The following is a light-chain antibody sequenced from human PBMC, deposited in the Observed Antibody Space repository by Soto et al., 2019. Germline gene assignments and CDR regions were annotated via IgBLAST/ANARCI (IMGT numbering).Light chain of an antibody. CDR3: QQTDSTPPN. J-gene: IGKJ5*01. CDR2: AAS. CDR1: QGISSY. V-gene: IGKV1-39*01. Sequence: DIQMTQSPSSLAASVGDRVTITCRASQGISSYLVWYQQKAGKAPKLLIYAASSLQSGVPSRFSGSGSGTDFTLTISSLQPEDFATYYCQQTDSTPPNFGQGTQREIK.